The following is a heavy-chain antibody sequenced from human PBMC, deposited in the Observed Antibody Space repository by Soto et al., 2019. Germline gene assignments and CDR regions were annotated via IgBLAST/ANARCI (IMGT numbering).Heavy chain of an antibody. CDR3: AKVTKRAAAGRYEYYKYGMDV. Sequence: PGGSLRLSCAASGFTFSNYAMTWVRQAPGKGLEWVSVISGSGGSSYYAASVKGRFTISRDNSKNTLFLQMNGLRAEDTAVYYCAKVTKRAAAGRYEYYKYGMDVWGQGTTVTVS. CDR2: ISGSGGSS. J-gene: IGHJ6*02. V-gene: IGHV3-23*01. D-gene: IGHD6-13*01. CDR1: GFTFSNYA.